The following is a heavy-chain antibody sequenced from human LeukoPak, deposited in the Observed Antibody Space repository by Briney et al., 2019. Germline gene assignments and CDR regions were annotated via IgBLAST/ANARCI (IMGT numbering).Heavy chain of an antibody. CDR3: ARCEGSGYYCLEY. V-gene: IGHV4-34*01. CDR2: INHSGST. CDR1: GGSFSGYY. J-gene: IGHJ4*02. D-gene: IGHD3-22*01. Sequence: PSETLSLTCAVYGGSFSGYYWSWIRQPPGKGLEWIGEINHSGSTNYNPSLKSRVTISVDTSKNQFSLKLSSVTAADTAVYYCARCEGSGYYCLEYWGQGTLVTVSS.